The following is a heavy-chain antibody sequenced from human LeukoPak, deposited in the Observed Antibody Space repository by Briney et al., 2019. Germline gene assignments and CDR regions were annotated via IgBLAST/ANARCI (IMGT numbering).Heavy chain of an antibody. D-gene: IGHD4-17*01. V-gene: IGHV1-18*01. CDR2: ISRYTGNT. CDR3: ARSLYGDYDFQH. CDR1: GYTFINYG. J-gene: IGHJ1*01. Sequence: GASVKVSCKASGYTFINYGISWVRQAPGQGLEWMGWISRYTGNTNYALQLQGRVTMTTDTSTSTAYMELRSLRSDDTAVYYCARSLYGDYDFQHWGQGTLVTVSS.